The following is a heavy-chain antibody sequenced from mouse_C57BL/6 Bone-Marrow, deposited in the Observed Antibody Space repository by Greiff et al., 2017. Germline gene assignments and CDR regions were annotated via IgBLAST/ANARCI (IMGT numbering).Heavy chain of an antibody. V-gene: IGHV1-49*01. CDR2: FTMYSDAT. CDR1: YFAFMASA. Sequence: LKESGAELVRPGSSVKLSCKDSYFAFMASAMHWVKQRPGHGLEWIVSFTMYSDATEYSENFKGKATLTVDTSSSTAYMQLSSLTSEDSAVYYCASITTVVATGYYAMDYWGQGTSVTVSS. J-gene: IGHJ4*01. CDR3: ASITTVVATGYYAMDY. D-gene: IGHD1-1*01.